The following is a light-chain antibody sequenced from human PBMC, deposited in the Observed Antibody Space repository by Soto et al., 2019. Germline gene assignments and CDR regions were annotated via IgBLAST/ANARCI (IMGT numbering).Light chain of an antibody. Sequence: DIQMTQSPSSLSASVGDRVTITCQASQNINNYLNWYQQKPGRAPKPVIYHASNLKAGVPSRFRGRGSGTEFTFTISRLQPEDNTTYYGEQYGSPPTISQGTRLDIK. CDR1: QNINNY. CDR2: HAS. CDR3: EQYGSPPT. V-gene: IGKV1-33*01. J-gene: IGKJ5*01.